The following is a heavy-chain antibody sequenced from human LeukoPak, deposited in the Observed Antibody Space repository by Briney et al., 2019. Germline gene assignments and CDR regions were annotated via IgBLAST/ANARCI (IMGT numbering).Heavy chain of an antibody. V-gene: IGHV3-33*01. Sequence: SGGSLRLSCAASGFSFSNYDMHWVRQAPGKGLEWVAIIWYDGSNKYYGASVKGRFTISRDNSKNTLYLQMNSLRAEDTAMYYCATMDVWGQGTTVTVSS. CDR2: IWYDGSNK. CDR1: GFSFSNYD. CDR3: ATMDV. J-gene: IGHJ6*02.